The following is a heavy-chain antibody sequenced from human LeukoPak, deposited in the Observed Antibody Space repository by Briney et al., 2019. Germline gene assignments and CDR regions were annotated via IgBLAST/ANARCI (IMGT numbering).Heavy chain of an antibody. CDR3: ARTLPDFYDSSGYYSNFDY. Sequence: SVKVSCKASGGTFSTHAISWVRQAPGQGLEWMGGIIPIFDTAKYAQKFQGRVTITADESTSTAYMELSSLRSEDTAVHYCARTLPDFYDSSGYYSNFDYWGQGTLVTVSS. CDR1: GGTFSTHA. J-gene: IGHJ4*02. CDR2: IIPIFDTA. D-gene: IGHD3-22*01. V-gene: IGHV1-69*13.